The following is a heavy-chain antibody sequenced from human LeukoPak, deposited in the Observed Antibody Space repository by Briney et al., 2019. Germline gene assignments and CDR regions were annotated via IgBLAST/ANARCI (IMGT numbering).Heavy chain of an antibody. D-gene: IGHD3-10*01. Sequence: SETLSLTCAVYGGSFSGYYWSWLRQHPGKGLEWIGYIYYSGSAYYNPSLKSRVTISVDTSENQFSLKLSSVTAADTAVYYCARVNYGSATKEDYWGQGTLVTVSS. V-gene: IGHV4-31*11. CDR1: GGSFSGYY. J-gene: IGHJ4*02. CDR2: IYYSGSA. CDR3: ARVNYGSATKEDY.